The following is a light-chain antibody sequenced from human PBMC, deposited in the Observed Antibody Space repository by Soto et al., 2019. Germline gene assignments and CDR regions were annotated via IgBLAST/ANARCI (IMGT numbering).Light chain of an antibody. CDR1: SSGVGDCNY. Sequence: QSVLAQPASVSGSPGQSITISCTGRSSGVGDCNYVSWYQQHPGKAPKLMIYEVSNRPSGVSNRFSGSKSGNTASLTISGLQAEDEADYSCSSYTRSSTLYVFGTGTKVTVL. J-gene: IGLJ1*01. V-gene: IGLV2-14*01. CDR3: SSYTRSSTLYV. CDR2: EVS.